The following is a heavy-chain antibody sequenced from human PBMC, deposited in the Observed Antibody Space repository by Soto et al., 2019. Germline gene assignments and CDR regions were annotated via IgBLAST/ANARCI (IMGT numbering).Heavy chain of an antibody. V-gene: IGHV1-58*01. CDR3: AADREYRSYSGSYYVDY. D-gene: IGHD1-26*01. CDR1: GFTFTSSA. Sequence: SVKVSCKASGFTFTSSAVQWVRQARGQRLEWIGWIVVGSGNTNYAQKFQERVTITRDMSTSTAYMELSSLRSEDTAVYYCAADREYRSYSGSYYVDYWGKGTRVTVSS. CDR2: IVVGSGNT. J-gene: IGHJ4*02.